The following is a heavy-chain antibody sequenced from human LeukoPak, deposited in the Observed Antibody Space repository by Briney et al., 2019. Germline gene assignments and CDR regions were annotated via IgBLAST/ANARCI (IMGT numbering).Heavy chain of an antibody. CDR3: ARFEYSSSWTYFDY. CDR1: GFTFSSYS. J-gene: IGHJ4*02. CDR2: ISSSSSYI. Sequence: GGSLRLSCAASGFTFSSYSMNWVRQAPGKGPEWVSSISSSSSYIYYADSVKGRFTISRDNAKNSLYLQMNSLRAEDTAVYYCARFEYSSSWTYFDYWGQGTLVTVSS. D-gene: IGHD6-13*01. V-gene: IGHV3-21*01.